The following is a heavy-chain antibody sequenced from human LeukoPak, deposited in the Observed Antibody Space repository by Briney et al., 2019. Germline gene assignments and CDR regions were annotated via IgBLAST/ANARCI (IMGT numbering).Heavy chain of an antibody. CDR3: ARELYDFWSGYSDY. V-gene: IGHV3-53*01. Sequence: GGSLRLSCAASGFTVSSNYMSWVRQAPGKGLEWVSVIYSGGRTYYADSVKGRFTISRDNSKNTLYLQMNSLRAEDTAVYYCARELYDFWSGYSDYWGQGTLVTVSS. D-gene: IGHD3-3*01. CDR1: GFTVSSNY. CDR2: IYSGGRT. J-gene: IGHJ4*02.